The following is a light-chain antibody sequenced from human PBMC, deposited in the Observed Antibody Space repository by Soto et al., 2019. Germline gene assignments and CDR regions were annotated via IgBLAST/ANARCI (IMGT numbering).Light chain of an antibody. Sequence: DIQLTQSPTSLSASVGDRVTITCRASQGIRNYVAWYQQIPGKDPKLLIYAASTLQSGVPSRFSGSGSGTDFTLTINVLQPEDVATYSCQKYSSVPVFGPGTKVEIK. J-gene: IGKJ3*01. CDR1: QGIRNY. CDR2: AAS. V-gene: IGKV1-27*01. CDR3: QKYSSVPV.